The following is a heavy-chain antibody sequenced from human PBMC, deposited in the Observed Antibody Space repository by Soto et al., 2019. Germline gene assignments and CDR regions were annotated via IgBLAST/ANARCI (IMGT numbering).Heavy chain of an antibody. J-gene: IGHJ6*03. V-gene: IGHV1-69*04. Sequence: GASVKVSCKASGYNFTSYFMHWVRQAPGQELEWMGRIIPILGIANYAQKFQGRVTITADKSTSTAYMELSSLRSEDTAVYYCARDRINRYCSSTSCYGDYYYYYMDVWGKGTTVTVSS. CDR1: GYNFTSYF. D-gene: IGHD2-2*01. CDR2: IIPILGIA. CDR3: ARDRINRYCSSTSCYGDYYYYYMDV.